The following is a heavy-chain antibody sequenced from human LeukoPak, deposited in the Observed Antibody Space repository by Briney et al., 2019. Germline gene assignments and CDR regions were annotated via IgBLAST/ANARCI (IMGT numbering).Heavy chain of an antibody. V-gene: IGHV3-7*01. D-gene: IGHD5-18*01. Sequence: GGSLRLSCAASGFTFSSYLMSWVRQAPGKGLEWVANIKQDGSEKYYVDSVKGRFTISRDNAKNSLYLQMNSLGAEDTAVYYCARDTPHGQLWLDWGQGTLVTVSS. CDR2: IKQDGSEK. CDR3: ARDTPHGQLWLD. J-gene: IGHJ4*02. CDR1: GFTFSSYL.